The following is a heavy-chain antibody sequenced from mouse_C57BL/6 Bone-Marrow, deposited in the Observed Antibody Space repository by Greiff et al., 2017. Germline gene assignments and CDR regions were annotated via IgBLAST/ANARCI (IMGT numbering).Heavy chain of an antibody. Sequence: EVMLVESGGGLVQPKGSLKLSCAASGFSFNTYAMNWVRQAPGKGLEWVARIRSKSNNYATYYADSVKDRFTISRDDSESMLYLQMNNLKTEDTAMYYCVRQDWGYAMDYWGQGTSVTVSS. CDR3: VRQDWGYAMDY. CDR2: IRSKSNNYAT. J-gene: IGHJ4*01. D-gene: IGHD4-1*01. V-gene: IGHV10-1*01. CDR1: GFSFNTYA.